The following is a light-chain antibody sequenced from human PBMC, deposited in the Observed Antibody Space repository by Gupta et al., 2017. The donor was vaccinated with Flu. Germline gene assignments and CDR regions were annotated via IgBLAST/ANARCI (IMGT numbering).Light chain of an antibody. Sequence: TCSSGTSRYKIACNNVAWYQQQPGTAPKLVMWGDDNRPSGVPDRFSASKSGNSASLSISGIQADDEAAYYCRAFDGSRNRFVFGNGTMVTV. CDR3: RAFDGSRNRFV. V-gene: IGLV1-44*01. CDR2: GDD. CDR1: RYKIACNN. J-gene: IGLJ1*01.